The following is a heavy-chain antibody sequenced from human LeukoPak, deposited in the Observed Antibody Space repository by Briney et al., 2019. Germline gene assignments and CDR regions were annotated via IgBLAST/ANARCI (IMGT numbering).Heavy chain of an antibody. D-gene: IGHD4-17*01. Sequence: PGGSLRLSCAASGFTFSSYAMSWVRQAPGKGREWGSAISGSGGSTYYADSVKGRFTISRDNSKNTLYLQMNSLRAEDTAVYYCAKDLGLATVTTRAVAFDIWGQGTMVTVSS. CDR1: GFTFSSYA. V-gene: IGHV3-23*01. CDR3: AKDLGLATVTTRAVAFDI. CDR2: ISGSGGST. J-gene: IGHJ3*02.